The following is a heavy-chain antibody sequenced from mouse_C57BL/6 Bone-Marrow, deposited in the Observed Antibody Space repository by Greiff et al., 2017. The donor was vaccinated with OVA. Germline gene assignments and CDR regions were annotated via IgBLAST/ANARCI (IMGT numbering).Heavy chain of an antibody. V-gene: IGHV1-19*01. CDR1: GYTFTDYY. D-gene: IGHD1-2*01. CDR3: AVTTAYAMDY. Sequence: EVQLQQSGPVLVKPGASVKMSCKASGYTFTDYYMNWVKQSHGKSLEWIGVINPYNGGTSYNQKFKGKATLTVDKSSSTAYMELNSLTSEDAAVYYCAVTTAYAMDYWGQGTSVTVSS. CDR2: INPYNGGT. J-gene: IGHJ4*01.